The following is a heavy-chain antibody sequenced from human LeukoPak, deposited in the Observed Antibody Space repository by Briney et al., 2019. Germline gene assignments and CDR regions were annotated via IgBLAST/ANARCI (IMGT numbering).Heavy chain of an antibody. J-gene: IGHJ4*02. D-gene: IGHD4-23*01. V-gene: IGHV3-23*01. CDR2: ISGSGGST. CDR3: AKGDRYGGNGYFDY. CDR1: GFTFSSYG. Sequence: AGGSLRLSCAASGFTFSSYGMSWVRQAPGKGLEWVSAISGSGGSTYYADSVKGRFTISRDNSKNTLYLQMNSLRAEDTAVYYCAKGDRYGGNGYFDYWGQGTLVTVSS.